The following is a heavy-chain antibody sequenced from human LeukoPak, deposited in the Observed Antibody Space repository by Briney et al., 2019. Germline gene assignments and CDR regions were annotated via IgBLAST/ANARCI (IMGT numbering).Heavy chain of an antibody. CDR2: ISGSGGST. V-gene: IGHV3-23*01. J-gene: IGHJ4*02. Sequence: GGSLRLSCAASGFTFSSYAMSWVRQAPGKGLEWVSAISGSGGSTYYADSVKGRFTISRDNSKNTLYLQMNSLRAEDTAVYYCAKSIGAATVTTRGFNYFDYWGQGTLVTVSS. CDR3: AKSIGAATVTTRGFNYFDY. CDR1: GFTFSSYA. D-gene: IGHD4-17*01.